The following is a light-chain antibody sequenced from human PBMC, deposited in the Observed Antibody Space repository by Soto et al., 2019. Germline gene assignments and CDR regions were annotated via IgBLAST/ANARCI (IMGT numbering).Light chain of an antibody. V-gene: IGLV7-43*01. J-gene: IGLJ3*02. CDR1: TGAVTSGYY. CDR2: STN. Sequence: QTVVTQETSLTVSPGGTVTLTCASSTGAVTSGYYPNWFQQIPGQAPRSLISSTNNKHSWTPARFSGSLLGGKAALTLSGVQPEDEAEYDCLLYRNKVWVFGGGTKLTVL. CDR3: LLYRNKVWV.